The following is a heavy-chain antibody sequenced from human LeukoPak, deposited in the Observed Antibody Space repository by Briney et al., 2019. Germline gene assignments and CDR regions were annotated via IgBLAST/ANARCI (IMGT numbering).Heavy chain of an antibody. CDR3: ARPGGSDAFDI. CDR2: ISAYNGNT. CDR1: GYTFTSYG. V-gene: IGHV1-18*01. D-gene: IGHD3-16*01. Sequence: ASVKVSCKASGYTFTSYGISWVRQAPGQGLEWMGWISAYNGNTNYAQKFQGRVTMTRDTSISTAYMELSRLRSDDTAVYYCARPGGSDAFDIWGQGTMVTVSS. J-gene: IGHJ3*02.